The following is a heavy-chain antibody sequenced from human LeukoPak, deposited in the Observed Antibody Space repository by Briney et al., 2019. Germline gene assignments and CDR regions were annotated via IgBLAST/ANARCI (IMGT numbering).Heavy chain of an antibody. CDR3: AKDGVMNARGATRFDS. CDR1: GFTVSRNY. Sequence: PGGSLRLSCAASGFTVSRNYMSWVRQAPGKGLEWVSDIYMGGFTNYADSVKSRFTISRDSSKNTLNLQMNSLRAEDTAVYYCAKDGVMNARGATRFDSWGQGTLVTVSS. V-gene: IGHV3-66*01. J-gene: IGHJ4*02. CDR2: IYMGGFT. D-gene: IGHD1-26*01.